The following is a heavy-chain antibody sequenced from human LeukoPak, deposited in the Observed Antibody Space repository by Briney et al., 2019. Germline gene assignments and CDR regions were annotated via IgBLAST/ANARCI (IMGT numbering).Heavy chain of an antibody. Sequence: GGSLRLSCAASGFTFSSYAMHWVRQAPGKGLEWVAVISYDGSNKYYADSVKGRFTISRDNSKNTLYLQMNSLRAEDTAVYYCALTISSGYFYWGQGTLVTVSS. CDR2: ISYDGSNK. CDR1: GFTFSSYA. V-gene: IGHV3-30-3*01. D-gene: IGHD3-22*01. CDR3: ALTISSGYFY. J-gene: IGHJ4*02.